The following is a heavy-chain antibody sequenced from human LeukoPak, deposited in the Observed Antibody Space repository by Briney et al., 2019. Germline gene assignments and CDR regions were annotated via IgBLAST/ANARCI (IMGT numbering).Heavy chain of an antibody. J-gene: IGHJ4*02. Sequence: GGSLRLSCAASGFTFSSFAMNWVRQAPGKGLEWVAVISFDGSNKYYADSVKGRFTISRDNSKNTMYLQMNSLRAEDTAVYFCARGPAYYYDSSGYYPGFDYWGQGALVTVSS. CDR2: ISFDGSNK. D-gene: IGHD3-22*01. CDR3: ARGPAYYYDSSGYYPGFDY. CDR1: GFTFSSFA. V-gene: IGHV3-30*04.